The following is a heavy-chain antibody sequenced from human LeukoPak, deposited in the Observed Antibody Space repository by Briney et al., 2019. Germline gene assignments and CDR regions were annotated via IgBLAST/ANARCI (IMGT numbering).Heavy chain of an antibody. Sequence: GGSLRLSCAASGFTFSSYAMSWVRQAPGKGLEWVSAISGSGGSTYCADSVKGRFTISRDNSKNTLYPQMNSLRAEDTAVYYCAKAVAGSSFDYWGQGTLVTVSS. CDR1: GFTFSSYA. D-gene: IGHD6-19*01. V-gene: IGHV3-23*01. CDR2: ISGSGGST. J-gene: IGHJ4*02. CDR3: AKAVAGSSFDY.